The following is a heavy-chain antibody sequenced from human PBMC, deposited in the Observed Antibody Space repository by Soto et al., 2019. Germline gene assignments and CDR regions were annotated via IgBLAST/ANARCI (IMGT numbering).Heavy chain of an antibody. CDR1: GGSISSGDYY. V-gene: IGHV4-30-4*01. CDR3: ASRTGDGYYGRDV. J-gene: IGHJ6*02. D-gene: IGHD7-27*01. CDR2: IYYSGST. Sequence: QVQLQESGSGLVKPSQTLSLTCTVSGGSISSGDYYWSWIRQPPGKGLEWIGYIYYSGSTYYNPYLKRQVIMSVDTSNTQFSLKLSSVPAADTAVYYCASRTGDGYYGRDVWGQGTTVTVSS.